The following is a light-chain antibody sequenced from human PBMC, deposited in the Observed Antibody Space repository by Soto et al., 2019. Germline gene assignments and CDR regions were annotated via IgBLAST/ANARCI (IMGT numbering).Light chain of an antibody. Sequence: TQSPVTLSGSVGDRVTITCRASQTISSWLAWYQQKPGKAPKLLIYKASTLKSGVPSRFSGSGSGTEFTLTISSLQPDDFATYYCQHYNSYSEAFGQGTKVELK. CDR2: KAS. J-gene: IGKJ1*01. CDR3: QHYNSYSEA. V-gene: IGKV1-5*03. CDR1: QTISSW.